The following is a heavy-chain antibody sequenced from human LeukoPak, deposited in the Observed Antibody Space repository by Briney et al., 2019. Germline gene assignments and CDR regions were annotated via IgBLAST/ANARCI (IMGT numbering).Heavy chain of an antibody. J-gene: IGHJ4*02. CDR1: GYPVSSFY. V-gene: IGHV1-46*01. CDR2: IYPSGGSA. Sequence: GASVKVSCKASGYPVSSFYTHWVRQAPGQGLEWVGIIYPSGGSASFTQKFQGRVTMTRDTSTGTFYMELSSLRSEDTAVYFCARERPSSYYFDYWGQGTLVTVSS. CDR3: ARERPSSYYFDY.